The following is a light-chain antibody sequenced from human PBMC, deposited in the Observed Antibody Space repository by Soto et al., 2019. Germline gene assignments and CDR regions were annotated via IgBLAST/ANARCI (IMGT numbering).Light chain of an antibody. CDR2: GAS. CDR3: QQYNIGGT. V-gene: IGKV3-15*01. Sequence: EIVMTQSPATLSVSPGERATLSCRASQSVSSNLAWYQQKPGQAPRLLIYGASTRATGFPARFSGSGSGTEFTLTISSLQSEDFAVYYCQQYNIGGTFGQGTKVEIK. J-gene: IGKJ1*01. CDR1: QSVSSN.